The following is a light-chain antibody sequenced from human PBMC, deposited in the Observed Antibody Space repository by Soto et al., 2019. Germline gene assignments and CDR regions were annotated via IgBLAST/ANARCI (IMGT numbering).Light chain of an antibody. CDR3: QQFSSYPLS. CDR2: DAS. J-gene: IGKJ4*01. Sequence: EFVLTQSPGTLSLSPGERATLSCRASQTVRNNYLAWYQQKPGQAPRLLIYDASSRATAIPDRFSGGGSGTDFTLTISRLEPQDFAVYYCQQFSSYPLSFGGGTKVVIK. V-gene: IGKV3-20*01. CDR1: QTVRNNY.